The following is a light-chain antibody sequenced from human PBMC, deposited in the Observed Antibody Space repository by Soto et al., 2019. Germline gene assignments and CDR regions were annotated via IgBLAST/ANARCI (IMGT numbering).Light chain of an antibody. CDR3: CSYAGGYTYL. V-gene: IGLV2-11*01. CDR1: GNDVGAYNY. J-gene: IGLJ1*01. Sequence: QSVLTHSLSVSWSPGDVVTISCTGTGNDVGAYNYVSWYQRHPGRPPKLLIYGVVRWPSGVPDRFSGSKSGNTASLTISGLKAEDEADYFCCSYAGGYTYLFGTGTK. CDR2: GVV.